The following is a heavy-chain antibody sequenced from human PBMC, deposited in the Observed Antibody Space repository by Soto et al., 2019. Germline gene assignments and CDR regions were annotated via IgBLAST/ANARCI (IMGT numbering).Heavy chain of an antibody. CDR1: GFTFDDYA. D-gene: IGHD2-2*01. J-gene: IGHJ4*02. Sequence: GGSLRLSCVASGFTFDDYAMHWVRQAPGKGLEWVSGISWNSGSIGYADSVKGRFTISRDNAKNSLYLQMNSLRAEDTALYYCAKVRGRYCSSTSCPSGFDYWGQGTLVTVSS. V-gene: IGHV3-9*01. CDR3: AKVRGRYCSSTSCPSGFDY. CDR2: ISWNSGSI.